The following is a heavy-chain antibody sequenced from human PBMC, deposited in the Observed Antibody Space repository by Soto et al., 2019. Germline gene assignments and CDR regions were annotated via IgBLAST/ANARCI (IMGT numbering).Heavy chain of an antibody. V-gene: IGHV3-66*01. CDR1: GFTVSSNY. CDR2: IYSGGST. D-gene: IGHD3-10*01. CDR3: TQLYGSGSYYNLDAFDI. Sequence: GGSLRLSCAASGFTVSSNYMSWVRQAPGKGLEWVSVIYSGGSTYYADSVKGRFTISRDNSKNTLYLQMNSLRAEDTAVYYCTQLYGSGSYYNLDAFDIWGQGTMVTVSS. J-gene: IGHJ3*02.